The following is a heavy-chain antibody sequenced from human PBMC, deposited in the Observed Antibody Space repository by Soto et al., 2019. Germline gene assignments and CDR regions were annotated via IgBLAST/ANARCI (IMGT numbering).Heavy chain of an antibody. J-gene: IGHJ4*02. CDR1: VGSIRNYY. CDR3: TSSYSTSSSPDY. D-gene: IGHD6-6*01. CDR2: VYHSGST. V-gene: IGHV4-59*01. Sequence: PSETLSLTCSVSVGSIRNYYWNWIRQPPGRGLEWIGYVYHSGSTNYNPSLKSRVSMSVDVSRNHFSLTLHSVTAADTAVYFCTSSYSTSSSPDYWGQGTLVTVSS.